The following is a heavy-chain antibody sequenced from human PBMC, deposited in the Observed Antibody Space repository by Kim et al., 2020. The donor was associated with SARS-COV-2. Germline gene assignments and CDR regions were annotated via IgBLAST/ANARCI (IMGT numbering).Heavy chain of an antibody. Sequence: GGSLRLSCAASGFAFSNYAMSWVRQAPGKGLEWVSAMSGMSGSGGTTYYAGSVTGRCTVSSSNSKNTLYQQMNSLRAEDTAIYYCTNGGVDSNYHYFDYWGQGTLVTVSS. D-gene: IGHD4-4*01. J-gene: IGHJ4*02. V-gene: IGHV3-23*01. CDR2: MSGSGGTT. CDR3: TNGGVDSNYHYFDY. CDR1: GFAFSNYA.